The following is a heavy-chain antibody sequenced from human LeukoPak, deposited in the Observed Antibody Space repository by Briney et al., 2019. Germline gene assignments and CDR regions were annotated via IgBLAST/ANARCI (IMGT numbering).Heavy chain of an antibody. Sequence: GGSLRLSCGASGFTFSSYGMHWVRQAPDKGLEWVAFIRYDGSNKYYADSVKGRFTISRDNSKNTVYLQMNSLRAENTAVYYCAKDPTHFRVWDDYDNTRLNYWGQGTLVTVSS. CDR1: GFTFSSYG. J-gene: IGHJ4*02. V-gene: IGHV3-30*02. D-gene: IGHD3-22*01. CDR3: AKDPTHFRVWDDYDNTRLNY. CDR2: IRYDGSNK.